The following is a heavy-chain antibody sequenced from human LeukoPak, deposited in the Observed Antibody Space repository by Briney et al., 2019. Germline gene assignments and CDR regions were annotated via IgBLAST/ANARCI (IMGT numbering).Heavy chain of an antibody. CDR2: INPNGGGT. Sequence: ASVKVSCKASGYTFTGYYMHWVRQAPGQGLEWMGWINPNGGGTNYAQKFQGRVTMTRDTSISTAYMELSRLRSDDTAVYYCARALGYCTNGVCYTYYMDVWGKGTTVTVSS. V-gene: IGHV1-2*02. D-gene: IGHD2-8*01. CDR3: ARALGYCTNGVCYTYYMDV. CDR1: GYTFTGYY. J-gene: IGHJ6*03.